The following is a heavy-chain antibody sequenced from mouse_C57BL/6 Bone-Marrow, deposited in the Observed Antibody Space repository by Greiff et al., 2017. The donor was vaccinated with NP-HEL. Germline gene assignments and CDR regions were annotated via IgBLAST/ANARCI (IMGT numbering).Heavy chain of an antibody. CDR2: IDPENGDT. CDR1: GFNITDDY. V-gene: IGHV14-4*01. Sequence: VQLQQSGAELVRPGASVKLSCTASGFNITDDYMHWVKQRPEQGLEWIGWIDPENGDTEYASKFQGKATITADTASNTAYLQLSSLTSEDTAVYYCTASDGYYWFAYWGQGTLVTVSA. CDR3: TASDGYYWFAY. D-gene: IGHD2-3*01. J-gene: IGHJ3*01.